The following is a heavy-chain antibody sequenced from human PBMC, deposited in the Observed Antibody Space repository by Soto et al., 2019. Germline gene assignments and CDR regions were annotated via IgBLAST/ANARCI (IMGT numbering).Heavy chain of an antibody. CDR1: GDSVSSNSAA. CDR3: ARGYDFWSGYFSPHNYYYMDV. J-gene: IGHJ6*03. V-gene: IGHV6-1*01. CDR2: TYYRSKWYN. Sequence: SQTLSLTCAISGDSVSSNSAAWNWIRQSPSRGLEWLGRTYYRSKWYNDYAVSVKSRITINPDTSKNQLSLQLNSVTPEDTAVYYCARGYDFWSGYFSPHNYYYMDVWGKGTTVTVSS. D-gene: IGHD3-3*01.